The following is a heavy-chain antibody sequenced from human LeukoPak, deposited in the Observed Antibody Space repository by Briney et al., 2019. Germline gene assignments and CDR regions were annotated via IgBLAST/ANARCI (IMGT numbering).Heavy chain of an antibody. Sequence: GRSLRLSCAASGLTFSDYVLYWVRQAPGKGLEWVAVTSYDGTSEYYTDSVKGRFTVSRDNSRSTLYLQMNSLRVEDTGVYYCARALSQGAGAAVPSVPIDYWGQGTLVTVSS. J-gene: IGHJ4*02. V-gene: IGHV3-30-3*01. D-gene: IGHD2-2*01. CDR1: GLTFSDYV. CDR2: TSYDGTSE. CDR3: ARALSQGAGAAVPSVPIDY.